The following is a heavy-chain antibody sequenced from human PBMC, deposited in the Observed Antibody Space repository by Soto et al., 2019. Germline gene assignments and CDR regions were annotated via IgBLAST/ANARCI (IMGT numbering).Heavy chain of an antibody. Sequence: PGGSLRLSCAASGFTVSSNYMSWVRQAPGKGLEWVSVIYSGGSTYYADSVKGRFTISRDNSKNTLYLQMNSLRAEDTAVYYCAREYTIFGVVITDYWGQGTLVTVSS. CDR3: AREYTIFGVVITDY. J-gene: IGHJ4*02. V-gene: IGHV3-53*01. CDR1: GFTVSSNY. D-gene: IGHD3-3*01. CDR2: IYSGGST.